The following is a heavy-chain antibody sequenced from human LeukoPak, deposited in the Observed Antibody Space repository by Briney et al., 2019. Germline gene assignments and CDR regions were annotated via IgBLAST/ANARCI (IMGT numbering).Heavy chain of an antibody. Sequence: SVKVSCKASGGTFSGYAISWVRQAPGQGLEWMGRIIPILGIANYAQKFQGRVTITADKSTSTAYMELSSLRSEDTAVYYCAREERGLGYCSGGSCYFAFDIWGQGTMVTVSS. D-gene: IGHD2-15*01. CDR2: IIPILGIA. J-gene: IGHJ3*02. V-gene: IGHV1-69*04. CDR3: AREERGLGYCSGGSCYFAFDI. CDR1: GGTFSGYA.